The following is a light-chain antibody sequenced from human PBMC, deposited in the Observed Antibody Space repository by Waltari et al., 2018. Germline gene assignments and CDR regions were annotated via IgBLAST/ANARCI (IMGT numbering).Light chain of an antibody. J-gene: IGKJ4*01. CDR1: QSVGNY. CDR3: QQTYSALLS. V-gene: IGKV1-39*01. Sequence: IQMTQSPSSLSASVGDRVTITCRASQSVGNYLNWYQQRPGQAPKVLIYAASTLQSGVPSRFSGSGSETDFTLTINSLQPEDLSTYYCQQTYSALLSFGGGTKVDMK. CDR2: AAS.